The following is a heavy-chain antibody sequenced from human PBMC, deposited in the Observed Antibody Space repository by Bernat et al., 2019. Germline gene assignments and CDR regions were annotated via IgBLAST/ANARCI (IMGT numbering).Heavy chain of an antibody. J-gene: IGHJ6*03. CDR1: GYTFTGYY. CDR3: ARDRSGYYYMDV. Sequence: QVQLVQSGAEVKKPGASVKVSCKDSGYTFTGYYMHWVRQAPGQGLEWRGWINPNSGGTNYAQKFQGWVTMTRDTSISTAYMELSRLISDDTAVYYCARDRSGYYYMDVWGKGTTVTVSS. CDR2: INPNSGGT. D-gene: IGHD6-25*01. V-gene: IGHV1-2*04.